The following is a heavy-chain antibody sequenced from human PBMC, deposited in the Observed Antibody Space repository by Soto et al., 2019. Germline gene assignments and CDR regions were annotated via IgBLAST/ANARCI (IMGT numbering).Heavy chain of an antibody. Sequence: QVQLQQWGAGLLKPSETLSLTCAVYGGSFSGYYWSWIRQPPGKGLEWIGEINHSGSTNYNPSLKTRVTRSVDPSKNQFSLKLSSVTAADTAVYYCASPTRQWLGLRYYYGMDVWGQGTTVTVSS. J-gene: IGHJ6*02. CDR2: INHSGST. CDR3: ASPTRQWLGLRYYYGMDV. D-gene: IGHD5-12*01. CDR1: GGSFSGYY. V-gene: IGHV4-34*01.